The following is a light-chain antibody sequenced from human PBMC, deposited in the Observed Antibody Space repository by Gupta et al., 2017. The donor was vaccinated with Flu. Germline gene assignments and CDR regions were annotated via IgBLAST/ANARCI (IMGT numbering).Light chain of an antibody. CDR2: DAS. Sequence: DIQMTQSPSSLSASVGDRVTITCQASQDISNYLNWYQQKPGKAPKLLIYDASNLETGVPSRFSGSGSGTDFTFTISSLQPEDIATYYCQQEDTLPWTFGQGTKVEIK. J-gene: IGKJ1*01. CDR3: QQEDTLPWT. CDR1: QDISNY. V-gene: IGKV1-33*01.